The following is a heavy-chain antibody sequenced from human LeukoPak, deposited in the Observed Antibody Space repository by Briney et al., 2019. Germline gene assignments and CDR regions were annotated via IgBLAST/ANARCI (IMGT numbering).Heavy chain of an antibody. Sequence: ASVKVSCTASGYTFTSYYMHWVRQAPGQGLEWMGIINPSGGSTSYAQKFQGRVTMTRDTSTSTVYMELSSLRSEDTAVYYCARGDGYGGNSAIEFDYWGQGTLVTVSS. V-gene: IGHV1-46*01. CDR1: GYTFTSYY. CDR2: INPSGGST. D-gene: IGHD4-23*01. J-gene: IGHJ4*02. CDR3: ARGDGYGGNSAIEFDY.